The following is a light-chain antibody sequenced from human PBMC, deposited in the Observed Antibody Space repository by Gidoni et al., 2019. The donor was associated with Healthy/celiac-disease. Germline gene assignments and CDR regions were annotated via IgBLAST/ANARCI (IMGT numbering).Light chain of an antibody. V-gene: IGKV3-20*01. CDR1: QSVSSSD. CDR2: GAS. J-gene: IGKJ4*01. Sequence: EIVLPQPPATLASSPGERATPPCRASQSVSSSDVAWYQQKPGQAPRLLIYGASSRATGIPDRFSGSGSGTDFTLTISRLEPEDFAVYYCQQYGSSPLTFXGXTKVEIK. CDR3: QQYGSSPLT.